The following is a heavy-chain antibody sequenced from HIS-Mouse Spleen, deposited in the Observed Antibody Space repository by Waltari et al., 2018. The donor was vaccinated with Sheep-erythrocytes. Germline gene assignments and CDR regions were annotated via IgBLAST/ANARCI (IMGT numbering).Heavy chain of an antibody. CDR3: ARAIVVVTAYDAFDI. V-gene: IGHV1-8*01. CDR1: GYTFTSYD. CDR2: MNPNSGNT. D-gene: IGHD2-21*02. J-gene: IGHJ3*02. Sequence: QVQLVQSGAEVKKPGASVKVSCTASGYTFTSYDINWVRQATGQGLEWMGWMNPNSGNTGYAQKFQGRVTMTRNTSISTAYMELSSLRSEDTAVYYCARAIVVVTAYDAFDIWGQGTMVTVSA.